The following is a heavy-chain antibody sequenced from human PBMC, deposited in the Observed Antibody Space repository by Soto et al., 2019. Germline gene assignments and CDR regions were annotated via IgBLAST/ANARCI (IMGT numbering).Heavy chain of an antibody. V-gene: IGHV5-51*01. Sequence: GESLKISCKGSGYSFTSYWIGWVRQMPGKGLEWMGIIYPGDSDTRYSPSFQGQVTISADKSISTAYLQWSSLKASDTAMYYCARPGPEYSGYDHFDYWGQGTLVTVSS. CDR2: IYPGDSDT. CDR1: GYSFTSYW. D-gene: IGHD5-12*01. J-gene: IGHJ4*02. CDR3: ARPGPEYSGYDHFDY.